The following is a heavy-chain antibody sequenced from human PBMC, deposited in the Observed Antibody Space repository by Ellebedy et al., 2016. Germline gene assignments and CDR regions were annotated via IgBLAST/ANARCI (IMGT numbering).Heavy chain of an antibody. CDR1: GYSFSSHF. V-gene: IGHV5-10-1*01. D-gene: IGHD5-12*01. CDR2: IDPRDSYT. Sequence: GESLKISXQASGYSFSSHFISWVRQMPGKGLEWVGRIDPRDSYTNYSASFRGHVTISADKSINTVYLQWSSLKASDTAMYYCSFLNGPFDYWGQGTLVSVSS. J-gene: IGHJ4*02. CDR3: SFLNGPFDY.